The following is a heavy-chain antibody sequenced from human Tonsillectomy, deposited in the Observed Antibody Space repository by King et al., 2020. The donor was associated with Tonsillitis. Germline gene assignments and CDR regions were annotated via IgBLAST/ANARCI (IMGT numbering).Heavy chain of an antibody. D-gene: IGHD2-15*01. CDR2: IYYSGST. Sequence: LQESGPGLVKPSETLSLTCTVSGGSISSYYWSWIRQPPGKGLEWIGYIYYSGSTNYNPSLKSRVTISVDTSKTQFSLRLSSVTAADTAVYYCARDLLGWYFDLWGRGTLVTVSS. V-gene: IGHV4-59*01. CDR3: ARDLLGWYFDL. CDR1: GGSISSYY. J-gene: IGHJ2*01.